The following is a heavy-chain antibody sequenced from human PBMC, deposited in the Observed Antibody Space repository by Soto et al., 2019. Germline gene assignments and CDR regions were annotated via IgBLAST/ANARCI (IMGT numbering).Heavy chain of an antibody. D-gene: IGHD2-15*01. CDR2: INSDGSST. V-gene: IGHV3-74*01. Sequence: EVQLVESGGGLVQPGGSLRLSCAASGFTLSSYWMHWVRQAPGKGLVWVSRINSDGSSTSYADSVKDRFTISRDNAKNTLYLQMNSLRAEDTAVYYCASGKYCSGGSCYSPLYYYYGMDVWGQGTTVTVSS. J-gene: IGHJ6*02. CDR1: GFTLSSYW. CDR3: ASGKYCSGGSCYSPLYYYYGMDV.